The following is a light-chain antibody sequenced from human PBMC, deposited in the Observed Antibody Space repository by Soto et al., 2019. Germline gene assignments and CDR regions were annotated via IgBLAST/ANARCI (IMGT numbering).Light chain of an antibody. CDR1: QPVGRN. J-gene: IGKJ2*01. CDR2: GAS. V-gene: IGKV3-15*01. CDR3: PQHITCPYT. Sequence: EMVMTQSPATLSVSPGERVTLSCRASQPVGRNFAWYRQRPGQPPTLLIYGASTSATDIPPTFSRSGSGTNCTLTFSSLQSEDFAAYYRPQHITCPYTFSQGTKLGI.